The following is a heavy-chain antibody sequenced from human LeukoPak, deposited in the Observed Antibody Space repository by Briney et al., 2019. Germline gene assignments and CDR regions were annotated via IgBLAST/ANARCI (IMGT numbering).Heavy chain of an antibody. CDR1: GGSISTFF. D-gene: IGHD3-22*01. CDR2: IYMGTT. Sequence: SETLSLTCTVSGGSISTFFWTWIRQSAGKGLEWIGRIYMGTTYYNPSVESRATISVDTSNNRFSLKLTSLTAADTAVYYCARGTDMTSSSGYYSFDYWGRGSLVTVSS. CDR3: ARGTDMTSSSGYYSFDY. J-gene: IGHJ4*02. V-gene: IGHV4-4*07.